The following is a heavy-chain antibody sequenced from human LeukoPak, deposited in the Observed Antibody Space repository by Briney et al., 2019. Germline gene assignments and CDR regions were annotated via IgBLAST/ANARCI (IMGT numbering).Heavy chain of an antibody. CDR2: INPNSGGT. Sequence: GASVKVSCKASGYTFTGYYMHWVRQAPGQWLVWMGWINPNSGGTNYAQKFQGRVTMTRDTSISTAYMELSRLRSDDTAVYYCARDWYCSSTSCYSDQDYWGQGTLVTVSS. J-gene: IGHJ4*02. CDR3: ARDWYCSSTSCYSDQDY. V-gene: IGHV1-2*02. CDR1: GYTFTGYY. D-gene: IGHD2-2*01.